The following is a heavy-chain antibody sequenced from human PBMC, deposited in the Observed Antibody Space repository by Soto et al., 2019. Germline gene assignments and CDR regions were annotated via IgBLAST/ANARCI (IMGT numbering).Heavy chain of an antibody. CDR2: IWYDGSNK. CDR1: GFTFSSYG. Sequence: QVQLVESGGGVVQPGRSLRLSCAASGFTFSSYGMQWVRQAPGKGLEWVAVIWYDGSNKYYADTVKGRFTISRDNSKNTLYLQMNSLRAEDTAVYYCARGGYYYDSSVLDYWGQGTLVTVSS. D-gene: IGHD3-22*01. V-gene: IGHV3-33*01. J-gene: IGHJ4*02. CDR3: ARGGYYYDSSVLDY.